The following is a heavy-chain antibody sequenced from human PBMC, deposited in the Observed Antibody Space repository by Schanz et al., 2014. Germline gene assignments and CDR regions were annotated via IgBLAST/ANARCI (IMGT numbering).Heavy chain of an antibody. D-gene: IGHD6-19*01. CDR3: AKDLAVAGDY. Sequence: EVHLVESGGGLVQPGGSLRLSCAASGFNFITFAMSWVRQAPGKGPEWVSAIGGDASRTYYADSVKGRFTISRDNSKNTLYLQMNSLRAEDTAVYYCAKDLAVAGDYWGQGTLVTVSS. J-gene: IGHJ4*02. V-gene: IGHV3-23*04. CDR2: IGGDASRT. CDR1: GFNFITFA.